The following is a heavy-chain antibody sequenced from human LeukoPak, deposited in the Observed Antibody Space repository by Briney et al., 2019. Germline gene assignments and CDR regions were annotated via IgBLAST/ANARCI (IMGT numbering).Heavy chain of an antibody. CDR1: GFTFRNNY. J-gene: IGHJ5*02. D-gene: IGHD3-10*01. Sequence: GGSLRLSCAPSGFTFRNNYMDWVRQAPGKGLEWVGRIKNRDNSLATEYAASVKGRFIISRDDSKDSLYLQMNSLKAEDTAIYYCTREFYYKFDIWGQGTLVSVSS. CDR2: IKNRDNSLAT. V-gene: IGHV3-72*01. CDR3: TREFYYKFDI.